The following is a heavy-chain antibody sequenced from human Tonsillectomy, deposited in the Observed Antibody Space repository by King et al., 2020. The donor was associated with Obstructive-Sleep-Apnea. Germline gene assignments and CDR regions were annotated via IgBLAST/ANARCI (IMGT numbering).Heavy chain of an antibody. D-gene: IGHD3-10*01. CDR1: EFTFSSYA. Sequence: VQLVESGGGLVQPGGSLRLSCAASEFTFSSYAMSWVRQAPGKGLEWVSTISGSGGSTYYADSVKGRFTISRDNSKDTLYLQMNSLRAEDTAVYFCAKSPDFYGSGSYFYWGQGTLVTVCS. V-gene: IGHV3-23*04. J-gene: IGHJ4*02. CDR2: ISGSGGST. CDR3: AKSPDFYGSGSYFY.